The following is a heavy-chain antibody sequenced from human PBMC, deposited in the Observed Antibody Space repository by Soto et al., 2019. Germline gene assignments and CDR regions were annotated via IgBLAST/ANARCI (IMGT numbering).Heavy chain of an antibody. CDR2: SSAYNGNT. D-gene: IGHD6-19*01. Sequence: ASVKVSCKASGYTFTSYGISWVRQAPGQGLEWMGWSSAYNGNTNYAQKLQGRVTMTTDTSTSTAYMELRGLRSDDTAVYYCARDASSGWLGLPDYWGQGTLVTVSS. CDR1: GYTFTSYG. J-gene: IGHJ4*02. V-gene: IGHV1-18*01. CDR3: ARDASSGWLGLPDY.